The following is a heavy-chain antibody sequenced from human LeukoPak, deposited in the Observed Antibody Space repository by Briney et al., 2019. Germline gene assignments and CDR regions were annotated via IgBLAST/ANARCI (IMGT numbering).Heavy chain of an antibody. Sequence: PSETLSLTCTAFGGSLNSGSYYWSWIRHHPGKGLEWIGYISYRGSTHSNPSLKSRVTISVDTSKNQFSLKLSSVTAADTAVYYCARTTDSSGYYDWGQGTLVTVSS. CDR3: ARTTDSSGYYD. CDR2: ISYRGST. CDR1: GGSLNSGSYY. V-gene: IGHV4-31*03. J-gene: IGHJ4*02. D-gene: IGHD3-22*01.